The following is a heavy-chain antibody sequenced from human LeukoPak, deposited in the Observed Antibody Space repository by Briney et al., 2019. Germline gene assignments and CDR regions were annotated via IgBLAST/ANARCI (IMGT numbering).Heavy chain of an antibody. V-gene: IGHV1-2*02. Sequence: GASVTVSFTSSVYTFTGYYMHWVRQAPGQGLEWMGWINPNSGGTNYAQKFQGRVTMTRDTSISTAYMELSRLRSDDTAVYYCARVDGDYYYYMDVWGKGTTVTVSS. J-gene: IGHJ6*03. CDR1: VYTFTGYY. CDR2: INPNSGGT. D-gene: IGHD4-17*01. CDR3: ARVDGDYYYYMDV.